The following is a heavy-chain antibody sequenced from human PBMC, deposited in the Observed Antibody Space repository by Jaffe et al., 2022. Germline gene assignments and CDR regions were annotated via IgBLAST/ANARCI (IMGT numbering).Heavy chain of an antibody. V-gene: IGHV1-2*06. CDR3: AREFRGQLERYNWFDP. Sequence: QVQLVQSGAEVKKPGASVKVSCKASGYTFTGYYMHWVRQAPGQGLEWMGRINPNSGGTNYAQKFQGRVTMTRDTSISTAYMELSRLRSDDTAVYYCAREFRGQLERYNWFDPWGQGTLVTVSS. CDR2: INPNSGGT. CDR1: GYTFTGYY. J-gene: IGHJ5*02. D-gene: IGHD1-1*01.